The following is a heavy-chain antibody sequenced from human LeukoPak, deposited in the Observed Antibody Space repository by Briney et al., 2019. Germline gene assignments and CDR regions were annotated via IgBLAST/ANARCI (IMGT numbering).Heavy chain of an antibody. CDR1: EYTFTGYY. D-gene: IGHD2-2*01. CDR3: ARRYCSTTSCYRLGLYYYYMDV. CDR2: INPNSGGT. J-gene: IGHJ6*03. V-gene: IGHV1-2*02. Sequence: DSVKVSCKASEYTFTGYYLHWVRQAPGQGLEWMGWINPNSGGTNYAQKFQGRVTMTRDTSISTAYMELSRLRSDGTAVYYCARRYCSTTSCYRLGLYYYYMDVWGKGTTVTVSS.